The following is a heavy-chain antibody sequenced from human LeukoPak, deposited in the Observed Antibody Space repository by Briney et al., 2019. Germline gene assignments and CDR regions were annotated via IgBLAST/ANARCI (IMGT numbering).Heavy chain of an antibody. D-gene: IGHD3-22*01. V-gene: IGHV4-59*01. CDR2: IYYSGST. J-gene: IGHJ4*02. Sequence: KPSETLSLTCTVSGGSISSYYWSWIRQPPGKGLEWIGYIYYSGSTNYNPSLKSRVTISVDTSKNQFSLKLSSVTAADTAVYYCARNYDSSGYYYVGYWRQGTLVTVSS. CDR3: ARNYDSSGYYYVGY. CDR1: GGSISSYY.